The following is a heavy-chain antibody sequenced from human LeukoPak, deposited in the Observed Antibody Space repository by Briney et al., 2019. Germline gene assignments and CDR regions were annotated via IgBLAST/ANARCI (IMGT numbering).Heavy chain of an antibody. D-gene: IGHD3-3*01. V-gene: IGHV3-33*01. CDR1: GFTFSSYG. CDR3: ARDGGPDTIFGVVIIPYGMDV. Sequence: GRSLRLPCAASGFTFSSYGMHWVRQAPGKGLEWVAVIWYDGSNKYYADSVKGRFTISRDNSKNTLYLQMNSLRAEDTAVYYCARDGGPDTIFGVVIIPYGMDVWGQGTTVTVSS. CDR2: IWYDGSNK. J-gene: IGHJ6*02.